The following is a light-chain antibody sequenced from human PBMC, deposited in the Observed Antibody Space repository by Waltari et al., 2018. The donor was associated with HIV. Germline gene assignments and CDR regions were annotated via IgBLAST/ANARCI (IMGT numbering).Light chain of an antibody. J-gene: IGLJ3*02. CDR2: VNN. Sequence: QSVLTQPPSVSAAPGQKVTISCSGSTSTIGNDYVSWYQHVPGAAPRLLIYVNNKRPSGIPDRFSGSRSGTSATLGITGLQTGDEAHYYCGTWDRSLSAAVFGGGTKLTVL. V-gene: IGLV1-51*01. CDR3: GTWDRSLSAAV. CDR1: TSTIGNDY.